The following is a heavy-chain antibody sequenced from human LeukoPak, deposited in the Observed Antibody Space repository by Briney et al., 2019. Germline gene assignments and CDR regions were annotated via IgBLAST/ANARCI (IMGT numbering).Heavy chain of an antibody. J-gene: IGHJ1*01. CDR2: ISGRSSHV. Sequence: GGSLRLSCSASGFSFSDYDMNWVRQAPGKGLEWVSAISGRSSHVYYGESVKGRFTISRDNAKNSLYLQLDSLGVEDTAVYYCGRAFPPLRTSSAGDLWGQGTLVTVSS. CDR3: GRAFPPLRTSSAGDL. V-gene: IGHV3-21*01. D-gene: IGHD3-16*01. CDR1: GFSFSDYD.